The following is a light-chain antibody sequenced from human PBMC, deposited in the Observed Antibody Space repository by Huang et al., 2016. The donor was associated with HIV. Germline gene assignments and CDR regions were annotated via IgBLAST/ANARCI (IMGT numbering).Light chain of an antibody. CDR3: QQYNDWPFT. V-gene: IGKV3-15*01. Sequence: EIVMTQSPAILSVSPGERATLSCRASQSVNSNLAWYQQKPGQAPRPLIYGASTRATGIPARFSGSGSGTEFTLTISSLQSEDFAVYYCQQYNDWPFTFGGGTKVEIK. CDR2: GAS. J-gene: IGKJ4*01. CDR1: QSVNSN.